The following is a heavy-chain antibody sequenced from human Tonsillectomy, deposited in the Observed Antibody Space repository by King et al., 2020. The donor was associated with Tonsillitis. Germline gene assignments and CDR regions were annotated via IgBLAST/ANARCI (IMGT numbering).Heavy chain of an antibody. J-gene: IGHJ4*02. Sequence: TLQESGPTLVKPPQTLTLTCTFSGFSLSTSGVGVGWIRQPPGKALEWLALIYWDDDNRSSPSLKSRLTITKDTSKNQVVLTMTNMDPVDTATYYCAHKGVAAPGPYFDYWGQGTLAT. CDR2: IYWDDDN. CDR1: GFSLSTSGVG. CDR3: AHKGVAAPGPYFDY. V-gene: IGHV2-5*02. D-gene: IGHD6-13*01.